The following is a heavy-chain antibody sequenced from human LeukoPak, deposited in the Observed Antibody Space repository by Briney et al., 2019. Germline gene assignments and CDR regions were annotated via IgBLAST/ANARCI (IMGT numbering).Heavy chain of an antibody. D-gene: IGHD3-22*01. J-gene: IGHJ5*02. CDR3: ARESGYYYDSSGS. CDR1: GFTVSSNY. V-gene: IGHV3-66*01. CDR2: IYSGGST. Sequence: GGSLRLSCAASGFTVSSNYMSWVRQAPGKGLEWVSVIYSGGSTYYADSVKGRFTISRDNSKNTLYLQMNSLRAEDTAVYYCARESGYYYDSSGSWGQGTLVTVSS.